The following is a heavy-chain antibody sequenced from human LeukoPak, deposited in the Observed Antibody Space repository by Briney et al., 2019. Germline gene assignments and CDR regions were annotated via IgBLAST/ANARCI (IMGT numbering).Heavy chain of an antibody. CDR3: ARYIAAAGTFNWFDP. CDR2: IYYSGST. V-gene: IGHV4-59*01. J-gene: IGHJ5*02. Sequence: SETLSLTCTVSGGSISSYYWSWLRQPPGKGLEWLGYIYYSGSTNYNPSLKSRVTISVDTSKNQFSLKLSSVTAADTAVYYCARYIAAAGTFNWFDPWGQGTLVTVSS. D-gene: IGHD6-13*01. CDR1: GGSISSYY.